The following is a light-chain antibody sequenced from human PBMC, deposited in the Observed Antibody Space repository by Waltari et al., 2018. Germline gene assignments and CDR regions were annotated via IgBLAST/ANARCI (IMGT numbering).Light chain of an antibody. Sequence: DIQMTQSPSSMSASLGTRVTSPCQASQAISNHLNWYQHKPGNAPELLIFDATNLETGVPSRFRGSGSGTDFTLTIPSLQPEDFATYYWQQYDNLASFGGGTKVEIK. CDR3: QQYDNLAS. V-gene: IGKV1-33*01. CDR2: DAT. J-gene: IGKJ4*02. CDR1: QAISNH.